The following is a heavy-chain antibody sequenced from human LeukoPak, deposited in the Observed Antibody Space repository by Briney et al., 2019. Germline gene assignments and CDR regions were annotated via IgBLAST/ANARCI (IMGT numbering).Heavy chain of an antibody. CDR3: ARWGANINHFDY. J-gene: IGHJ4*02. CDR2: TYYSGST. Sequence: AETLSLTCTLSGVPISSYYWSWIGKPPGKGLEWIGYTYYSGSTDYNHSLTRRSTISVDTSKTQFCLKLRSLTAADTAVYYCARWGANINHFDYWGPGTLVTVSS. D-gene: IGHD2/OR15-2a*01. V-gene: IGHV4-59*08. CDR1: GVPISSYY.